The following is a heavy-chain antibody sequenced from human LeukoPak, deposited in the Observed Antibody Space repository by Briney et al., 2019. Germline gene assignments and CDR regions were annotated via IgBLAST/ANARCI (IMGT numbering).Heavy chain of an antibody. Sequence: GGSLRLSCAASGFTFSSYAMSWVRQAPGKVLEWVSAISGSGGSTYYADSVKGRFTISRDNSKNTLYLQMNSLRAEDTAVYYCAKDSLGYCSGGSCYPNGYWGQGTLVTVSS. V-gene: IGHV3-23*01. CDR3: AKDSLGYCSGGSCYPNGY. D-gene: IGHD2-15*01. CDR1: GFTFSSYA. J-gene: IGHJ4*02. CDR2: ISGSGGST.